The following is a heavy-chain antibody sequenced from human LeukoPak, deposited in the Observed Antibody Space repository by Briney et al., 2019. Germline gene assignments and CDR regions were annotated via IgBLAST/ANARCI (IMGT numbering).Heavy chain of an antibody. CDR2: ISDSGGRT. Sequence: GGSLRLSCAASGFTFSSYAMSWVRQAPGKGLEWVAGISDSGGRTNYADSVKGRFTISRDNPKNTLYLQMNSLRAEDAAVYFCAKRGVVIRVILVGFHKEAYYFDSWGQGALVTVSS. CDR1: GFTFSSYA. D-gene: IGHD3-22*01. CDR3: AKRGVVIRVILVGFHKEAYYFDS. J-gene: IGHJ4*02. V-gene: IGHV3-23*01.